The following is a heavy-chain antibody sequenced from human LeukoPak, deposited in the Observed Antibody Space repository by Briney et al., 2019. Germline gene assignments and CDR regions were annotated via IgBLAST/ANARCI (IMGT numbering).Heavy chain of an antibody. CDR2: IYYSGST. CDR1: GGSISSSSYY. J-gene: IGHJ4*02. Sequence: SETLSLTCTVSGGSISSSSYYWGWIRQPPGKGLEWIGSIYYSGSTYYNPSLKSRVTISVHTSKNQFSLKLSSVTAADTAVYYCARHGGIVGATSTHYFDYWGQGTLVTVSS. CDR3: ARHGGIVGATSTHYFDY. D-gene: IGHD1-26*01. V-gene: IGHV4-39*01.